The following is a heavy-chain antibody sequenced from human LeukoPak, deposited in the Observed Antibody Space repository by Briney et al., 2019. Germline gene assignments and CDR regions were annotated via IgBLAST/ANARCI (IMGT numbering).Heavy chain of an antibody. CDR2: IYYSGST. D-gene: IGHD2/OR15-2a*01. Sequence: SETLSLTCTVSGGSISSYYWSWIRQPPGKGLEWIGYIYYSGSTSYNPSLKSRVTISVDTSKKQFSLKLSSVTAADTAVYYCARDPSSTFNWFDPWGQGTLVTVSS. V-gene: IGHV4-59*12. CDR3: ARDPSSTFNWFDP. CDR1: GGSISSYY. J-gene: IGHJ5*02.